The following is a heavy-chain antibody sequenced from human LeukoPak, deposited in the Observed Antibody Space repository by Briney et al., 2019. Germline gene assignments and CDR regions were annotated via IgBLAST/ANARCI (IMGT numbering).Heavy chain of an antibody. V-gene: IGHV4-59*01. J-gene: IGHJ3*02. CDR3: ARTNQIDERAFDI. D-gene: IGHD1-14*01. CDR2: IFYSGST. CDR1: GGSITGYY. Sequence: PSETLSLTCTVSGGSITGYYWSWIRQTPGKGLEWIGYIFYSGSTNYKSSLKSRDTISVDTSNNQFSLKLSSVTAADTAVYYCARTNQIDERAFDIWGQGTMVTVSS.